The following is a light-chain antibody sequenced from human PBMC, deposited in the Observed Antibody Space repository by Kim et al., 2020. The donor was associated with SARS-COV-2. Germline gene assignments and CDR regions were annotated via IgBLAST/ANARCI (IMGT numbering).Light chain of an antibody. CDR2: SDS. CDR3: QVWNTISDNWV. J-gene: IGLJ3*02. V-gene: IGLV3-21*04. CDR1: NIVGKS. Sequence: APGKTASITRGGTNIVGKSVHWYQQKPGQAPVLVIYSDSGRPSGIPERFSGSNSGNTATLTISTVEAGDEADYYCQVWNTISDNWVFGGGTQLTVL.